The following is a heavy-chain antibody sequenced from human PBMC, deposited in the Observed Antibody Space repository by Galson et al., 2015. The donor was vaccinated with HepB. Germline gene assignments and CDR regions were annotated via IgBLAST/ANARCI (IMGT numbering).Heavy chain of an antibody. CDR1: GYRFTSYW. D-gene: IGHD2-15*01. CDR3: ASPGFCSGVSCFGGIAGL. V-gene: IGHV5-51*01. J-gene: IGHJ4*02. Sequence: QSGAEVKKPGESLKISCKGSGYRFTSYWIGWVRQMPGKGLEWMGTIYPGDSVTRYSPSIEGHVTISVDKSISTAYLQWDSLRASDTAMYYCASPGFCSGVSCFGGIAGLWGQGTLVSVSS. CDR2: IYPGDSVT.